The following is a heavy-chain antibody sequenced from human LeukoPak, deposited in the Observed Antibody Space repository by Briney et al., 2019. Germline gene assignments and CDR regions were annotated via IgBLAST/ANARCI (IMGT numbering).Heavy chain of an antibody. CDR3: AHRIYTTGTYDY. D-gene: IGHD1-1*01. J-gene: IGHJ4*02. V-gene: IGHV2-5*02. CDR1: GFSLSTSGVG. Sequence: SGPTLVNPTQTLTLTCTFSGFSLSTSGVGVGWIRQPPGKALEWLALIYWDDDKRYSPSLESRLTITKDTSKNQVVLTMTNIDPVDTATYYCAHRIYTTGTYDYWGQGILVTVSS. CDR2: IYWDDDK.